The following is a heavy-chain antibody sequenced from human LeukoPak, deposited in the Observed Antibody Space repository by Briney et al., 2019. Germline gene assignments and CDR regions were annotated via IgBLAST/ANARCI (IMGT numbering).Heavy chain of an antibody. CDR3: ARGRVSSSSWSSTYYYYFYMDV. CDR2: IYYSGST. J-gene: IGHJ6*03. V-gene: IGHV4-59*01. D-gene: IGHD6-13*01. Sequence: SETLSLTCTVSGGSISTYYWSWIRQPPGKGLEWIGYIYYSGSTNYNPSLNSRVTISRDTSKNHFSLELSSVTAADTAVYFCARGRVSSSSWSSTYYYYFYMDVWGKGTTVTVSS. CDR1: GGSISTYY.